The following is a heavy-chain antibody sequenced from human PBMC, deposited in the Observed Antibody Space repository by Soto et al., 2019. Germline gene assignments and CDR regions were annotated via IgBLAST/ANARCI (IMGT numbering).Heavy chain of an antibody. CDR3: ARDRLRLGELSLIGYFDY. CDR2: IKQDGSEK. D-gene: IGHD3-16*02. Sequence: GGTLRLSCAASGFTFSSYWMSWVRQAPGKGLEWVANIKQDGSEKYYADSVKGRFTISRDNSKNTLFLQMSSLRVEDTAVFYCARDRLRLGELSLIGYFDYWGQGTLDTVSS. J-gene: IGHJ4*02. CDR1: GFTFSSYW. V-gene: IGHV3-7*01.